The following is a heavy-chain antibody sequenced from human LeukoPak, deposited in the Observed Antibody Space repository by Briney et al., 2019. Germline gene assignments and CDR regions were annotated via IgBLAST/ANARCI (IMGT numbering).Heavy chain of an antibody. J-gene: IGHJ5*02. Sequence: SETLSLTCTVSGGSISSSYWGWIRQPPGKGLEWIGYIYFSGSTNYNPSLKSRVTISVDTSKNQFSLKLGSVTAADTAVYYCARLSGLNWFVPWGQGTLVTVSS. V-gene: IGHV4-59*08. CDR2: IYFSGST. CDR1: GGSISSSY. D-gene: IGHD3-22*01. CDR3: ARLSGLNWFVP.